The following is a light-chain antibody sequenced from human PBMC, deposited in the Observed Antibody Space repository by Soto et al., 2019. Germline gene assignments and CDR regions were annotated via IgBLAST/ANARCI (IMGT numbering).Light chain of an antibody. CDR3: QQRSNWPWT. J-gene: IGKJ1*01. CDR2: DAS. Sequence: EIVLTQSPATLSLSPGERATHSCRASQSVSSYLAWYQQKPGQAPRLLIYDASNRATGIPARFSGSGSGTDFTLTISSLEPEDFAVYYCQQRSNWPWTFSQGTKVDIK. V-gene: IGKV3-11*01. CDR1: QSVSSY.